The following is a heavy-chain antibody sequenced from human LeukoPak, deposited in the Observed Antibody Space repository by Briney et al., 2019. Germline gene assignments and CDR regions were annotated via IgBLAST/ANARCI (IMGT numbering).Heavy chain of an antibody. J-gene: IGHJ4*02. Sequence: SETLSVTCSVSGGSLSSHYWSWIRQPPGKGLELIGHIHDTGSTFYNPSLRGRVTISLDTSNNQFSLKLTSMTAADTAAYYCARFSSGCSTSSCYLTYWGQGTLVTVS. V-gene: IGHV4-59*11. CDR3: ARFSSGCSTSSCYLTY. CDR1: GGSLSSHY. CDR2: IHDTGST. D-gene: IGHD2-2*01.